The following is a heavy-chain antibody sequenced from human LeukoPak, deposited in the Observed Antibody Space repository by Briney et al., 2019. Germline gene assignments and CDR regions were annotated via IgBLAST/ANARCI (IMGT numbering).Heavy chain of an antibody. J-gene: IGHJ4*02. V-gene: IGHV4-4*07. Sequence: SETLSLTCTVSGGSISSYYWSWIRQPAGKGPEWIGRIYSTGSTNYNPSLKSRVTMSVDTSKNQFSLRLRSVTAADTAVYYCARQIASAGTAGFDFWGQGALVTVSS. D-gene: IGHD6-13*01. CDR1: GGSISSYY. CDR3: ARQIASAGTAGFDF. CDR2: IYSTGST.